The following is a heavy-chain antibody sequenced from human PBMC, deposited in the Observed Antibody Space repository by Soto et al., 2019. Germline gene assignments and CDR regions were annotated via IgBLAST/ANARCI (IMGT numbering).Heavy chain of an antibody. D-gene: IGHD2-15*01. Sequence: SVQVSCTAFRGASSRYAISWVRQAPGQGLEWMGGIIPIFGLANYAQKFQGSVTITADKSTSTAYMGLCSLRSEDTAVHYRARVRITEDIEVVVAAAAGGDWLGHCGKGSW. CDR1: RGASSRYA. V-gene: IGHV1-69*17. CDR3: ARVRITEDIEVVVAAAAGGDWLGHCGKGS. CDR2: IIPIFGLA. J-gene: IGHJ5*01.